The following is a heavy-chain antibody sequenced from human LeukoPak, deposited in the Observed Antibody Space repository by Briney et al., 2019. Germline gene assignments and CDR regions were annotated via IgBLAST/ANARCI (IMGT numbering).Heavy chain of an antibody. Sequence: ASVKVSCKASGYTFTSYDINWVRQAPGQGLEWMGWINPNSGGTNYAQTFQGRVTMTRDTSISTAYMELSRLRSDDTAVYYCARETSSSWPRATDYWGQGTLVTVSS. D-gene: IGHD6-13*01. J-gene: IGHJ4*02. V-gene: IGHV1-2*02. CDR2: INPNSGGT. CDR1: GYTFTSYD. CDR3: ARETSSSWPRATDY.